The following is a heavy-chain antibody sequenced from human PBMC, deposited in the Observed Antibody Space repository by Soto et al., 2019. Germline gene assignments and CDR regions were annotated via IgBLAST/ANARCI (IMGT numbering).Heavy chain of an antibody. Sequence: GASVKVSCKASGYTFTGYYMHWVRQAPGQGLEWMGWINPNSGGTNYAQKFQGRVTMTRDTSISTAYMELSRLRSDDTAVYYCARGARGPYNWNRGYYYYGMDVWGQGTTVTV. V-gene: IGHV1-2*02. J-gene: IGHJ6*02. D-gene: IGHD1-20*01. CDR2: INPNSGGT. CDR3: ARGARGPYNWNRGYYYYGMDV. CDR1: GYTFTGYY.